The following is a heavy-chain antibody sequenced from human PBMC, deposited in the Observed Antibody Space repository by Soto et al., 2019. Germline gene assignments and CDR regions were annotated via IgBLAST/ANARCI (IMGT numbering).Heavy chain of an antibody. CDR3: VKDDGGYPSTAPH. Sequence: EVQLLESGGGLVQPGGSLRLSCAASGITISNYPMSWVRQAPGKGLDWVSGISGSGDRTYYADSAKGRFTNSKDISKNSLCLQLDNLGVEDTAVYFCVKDDGGYPSTAPHWGQGTLVTVSS. CDR2: ISGSGDRT. V-gene: IGHV3-23*01. J-gene: IGHJ1*01. CDR1: GITISNYP. D-gene: IGHD3-22*01.